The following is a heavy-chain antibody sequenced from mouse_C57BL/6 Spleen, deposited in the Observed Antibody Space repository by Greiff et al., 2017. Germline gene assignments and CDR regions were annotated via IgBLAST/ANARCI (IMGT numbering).Heavy chain of an antibody. D-gene: IGHD2-4*01. J-gene: IGHJ4*01. V-gene: IGHV1-42*01. CDR2: INPSTGGT. CDR3: ARSSYYDYDSYYYAMDY. Sequence: EVKLVESGPELVKPGASVKISCKASGYSFTGYYMNWVKQSPEKSLEWIGEINPSTGGTTYNQKFKAKATLTVDKSSRTAYMQLKSLTSVDSAVYYCARSSYYDYDSYYYAMDYWGQGTSVTVSS. CDR1: GYSFTGYY.